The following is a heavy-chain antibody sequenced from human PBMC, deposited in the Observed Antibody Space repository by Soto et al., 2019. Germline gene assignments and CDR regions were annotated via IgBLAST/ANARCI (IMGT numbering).Heavy chain of an antibody. Sequence: SETLSLTCTVSGGSISSYYWSWIRQPPGKGLEWIRFIFYSGSTIYNPSLKIRVTISLDTSKNHFSLKLSSVTAADTAVYYCARDTCGGDVCWFDPWGQGTLVTVSS. V-gene: IGHV4-59*01. J-gene: IGHJ5*02. CDR2: IFYSGST. D-gene: IGHD2-21*02. CDR3: ARDTCGGDVCWFDP. CDR1: GGSISSYY.